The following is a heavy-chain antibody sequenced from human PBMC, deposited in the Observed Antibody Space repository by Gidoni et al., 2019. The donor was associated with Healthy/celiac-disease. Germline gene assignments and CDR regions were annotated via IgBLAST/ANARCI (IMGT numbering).Heavy chain of an antibody. J-gene: IGHJ5*02. Sequence: QVQLQQWGAGLLKPSETLSLTCAVYGGSFTGYYWSWIRQPPGKGLEWIGDINHSGSTNYNPSLKSRVTISVDTSKNQFSLKLSSVTAADTAVYYCARGRVLLWFGELLKPWFDPWGQGTLVTVSS. CDR1: GGSFTGYY. D-gene: IGHD3-10*01. V-gene: IGHV4-34*01. CDR3: ARGRVLLWFGELLKPWFDP. CDR2: INHSGST.